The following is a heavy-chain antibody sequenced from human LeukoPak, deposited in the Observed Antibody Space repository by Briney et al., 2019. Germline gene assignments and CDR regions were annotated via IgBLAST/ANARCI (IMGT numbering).Heavy chain of an antibody. CDR2: INPNSGGT. J-gene: IGHJ6*02. Sequence: GASVKVSCKASGYTFTGYYMHWVRQAPGQGLEWMGWINPNSGGTNYAQKFQGRVTMTRDTSISTAYMELSRLRSDDTAVYYCARAYYYDSYGMDVWGQGTTVTVSS. V-gene: IGHV1-2*02. D-gene: IGHD3-22*01. CDR3: ARAYYYDSYGMDV. CDR1: GYTFTGYY.